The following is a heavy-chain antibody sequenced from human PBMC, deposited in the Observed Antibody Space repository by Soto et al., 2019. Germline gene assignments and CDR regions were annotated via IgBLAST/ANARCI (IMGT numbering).Heavy chain of an antibody. CDR3: ARDPPPPDY. CDR2: ISAYNGNT. CDR1: GYTFASYA. Sequence: QVQLVQSGAEVKKPGASVKVSCKASGYTFASYAISWMRQAPGQGLEWMGWISAYNGNTNYAQKLQGRVTMTTHTSTRTAYMELRSLKSDDTDLYYCARDPPPPDYWGQGTLVTVSS. V-gene: IGHV1-18*01. J-gene: IGHJ4*02.